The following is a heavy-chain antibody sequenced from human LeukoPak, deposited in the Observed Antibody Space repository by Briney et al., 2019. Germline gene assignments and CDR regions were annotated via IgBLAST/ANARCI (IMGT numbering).Heavy chain of an antibody. J-gene: IGHJ4*02. CDR3: ARDRSGFSGYDFFDY. Sequence: GGSLRLSCAASGFTFNNFGMTWVRQPPGKGLEWVSYISSSSSTIYYADSVKGRFTISRDNAKNSLYLQMNSLRAEDTAVYYCARDRSGFSGYDFFDYWGQGTLVTVSS. V-gene: IGHV3-48*01. CDR1: GFTFNNFG. D-gene: IGHD5-12*01. CDR2: ISSSSSTI.